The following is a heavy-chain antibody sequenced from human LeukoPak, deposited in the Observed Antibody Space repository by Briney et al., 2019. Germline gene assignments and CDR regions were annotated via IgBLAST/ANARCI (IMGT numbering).Heavy chain of an antibody. CDR1: GGSISSYY. CDR2: IYYSGST. D-gene: IGHD5-24*01. J-gene: IGHJ6*02. CDR3: ARGVEMATIEGYYYGMDV. Sequence: SETLSLTCTASGGSISSYYWSWIRQPPGKGLEWIGYIYYSGSTNYNPSLKSRVTISVDTSKNQFSLKLSSVTAADTAVYYCARGVEMATIEGYYYGMDVWGQGTTVTVSS. V-gene: IGHV4-59*01.